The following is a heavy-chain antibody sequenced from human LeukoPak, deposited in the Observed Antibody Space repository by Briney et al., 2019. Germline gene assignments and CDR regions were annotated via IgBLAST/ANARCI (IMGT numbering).Heavy chain of an antibody. Sequence: GGSLRLSCAAPGFTFSSYSMNWVRQAPGKGLEGVSSISSSSSYIYYADSVKGRFTISRDNAKNSLYLQMNSLRAEDTAVYYCARRRYCSSTSCSYYFDYWGQGTLVTVSS. D-gene: IGHD2-2*01. CDR3: ARRRYCSSTSCSYYFDY. V-gene: IGHV3-21*01. CDR1: GFTFSSYS. CDR2: ISSSSSYI. J-gene: IGHJ4*02.